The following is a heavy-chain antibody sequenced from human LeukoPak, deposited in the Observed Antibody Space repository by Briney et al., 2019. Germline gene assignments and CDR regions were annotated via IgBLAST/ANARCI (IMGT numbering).Heavy chain of an antibody. D-gene: IGHD1-26*01. Sequence: ASVKVSCKASGYIFTTCYTHWVRQAPGQGLEWMGVINTSGGSTTYAQRIQGRVTMTRDTSTSTVYMELSSLRSDDTAVYYCVREGSGTYYDYYYGLDVWGQGTTVTVSS. CDR1: GYIFTTCY. J-gene: IGHJ6*02. V-gene: IGHV1-46*01. CDR2: INTSGGST. CDR3: VREGSGTYYDYYYGLDV.